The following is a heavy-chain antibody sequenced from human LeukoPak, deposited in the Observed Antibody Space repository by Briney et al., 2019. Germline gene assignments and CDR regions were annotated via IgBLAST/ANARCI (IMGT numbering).Heavy chain of an antibody. Sequence: PSETLSLTCTVSGGSISSYYWSWIRQPPGKGLEWIGYIYYSGSTNYNPSLKSRVTISVDTSKNQFSLTLSSVTAADTAVYYCARASAARHFDYWGQGTLVTVSS. CDR2: IYYSGST. D-gene: IGHD6-6*01. CDR3: ARASAARHFDY. J-gene: IGHJ4*02. V-gene: IGHV4-59*01. CDR1: GGSISSYY.